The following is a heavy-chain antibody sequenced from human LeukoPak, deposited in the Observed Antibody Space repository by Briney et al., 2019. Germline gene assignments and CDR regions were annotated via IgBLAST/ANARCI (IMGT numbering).Heavy chain of an antibody. D-gene: IGHD3-3*01. J-gene: IGHJ4*02. V-gene: IGHV3-48*03. Sequence: GGSLRLSCVASGFTFSSYEMTWVRQAPGKGLEWLSYISSSGSTIYYADSVKGRFTVSRDNAKNSLYLQMNSLRAEDTAIYYCAKGGGTYSNFWSGYSFGYWGQGTLVTVSS. CDR3: AKGGGTYSNFWSGYSFGY. CDR2: ISSSGSTI. CDR1: GFTFSSYE.